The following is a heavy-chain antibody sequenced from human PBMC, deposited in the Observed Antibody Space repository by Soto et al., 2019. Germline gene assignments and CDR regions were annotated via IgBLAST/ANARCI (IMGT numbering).Heavy chain of an antibody. J-gene: IGHJ5*02. V-gene: IGHV4-30-2*01. Sequence: PSETLSLTCAVSGGSISSGGYSWSWIRQPPGKGLEWIGYIYHSGSTYYNPSLKNRVTISVDNSKNHLSLKLTSVTAADTAVYYCARCLHCSNGGRFDPWGQGALVTVSS. CDR1: GGSISSGGYS. CDR3: ARCLHCSNGGRFDP. CDR2: IYHSGST. D-gene: IGHD2-8*01.